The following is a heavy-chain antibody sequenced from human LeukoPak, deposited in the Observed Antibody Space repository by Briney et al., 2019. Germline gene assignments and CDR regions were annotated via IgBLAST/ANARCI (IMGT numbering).Heavy chain of an antibody. J-gene: IGHJ5*02. V-gene: IGHV3-21*01. CDR1: GFTFSSYS. Sequence: GGSLRLSCAASGFTFSSYSMNWVRQAPGKGLEWVSSISSSSSYIYYADSVKGRFNISRDNAKNSLYLQINSLRAEDTAVYYCARDLGVLDPWGQGTLVTVSS. CDR3: ARDLGVLDP. D-gene: IGHD3-16*01. CDR2: ISSSSSYI.